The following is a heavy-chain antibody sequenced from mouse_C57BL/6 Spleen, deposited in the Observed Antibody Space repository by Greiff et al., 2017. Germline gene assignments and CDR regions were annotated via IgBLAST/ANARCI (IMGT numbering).Heavy chain of an antibody. J-gene: IGHJ2*01. D-gene: IGHD1-1*01. CDR3: TRGGTTVVVPFDY. CDR2: ISSGGDYI. Sequence: EVKLVESGEGLVKPGGSLKLSCAASGFTFSSYAMSWVRQTPEKRLEWVAYISSGGDYIYYADTVKGRFTISRDNARNTLYLQMSSLKSEDTAMYYCTRGGTTVVVPFDYWGQGTTLTVSS. V-gene: IGHV5-9-1*02. CDR1: GFTFSSYA.